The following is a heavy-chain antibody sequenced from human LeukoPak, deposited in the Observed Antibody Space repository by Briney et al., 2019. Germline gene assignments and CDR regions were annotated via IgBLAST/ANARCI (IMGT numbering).Heavy chain of an antibody. V-gene: IGHV3-53*01. CDR3: ARDWRVGAEPFDP. CDR1: GFSVSSNY. Sequence: PGGSLRLSCAASGFSVSSNYMSWVRQAPGKGLEWVPVIYDDGTIYYADSVKGRFTVSRDNSKNTMYLQMNSLRAEDTAVYYCARDWRVGAEPFDPWGQGTLVTVSS. D-gene: IGHD1-26*01. CDR2: IYDDGTI. J-gene: IGHJ5*02.